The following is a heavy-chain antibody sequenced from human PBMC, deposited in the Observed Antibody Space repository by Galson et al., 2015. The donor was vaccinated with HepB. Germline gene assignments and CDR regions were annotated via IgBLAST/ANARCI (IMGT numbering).Heavy chain of an antibody. CDR2: IIPLHSTT. Sequence: SVKVSCKASGDTFSKFAFSWVRQAPGQGLEWMGGIIPLHSTTSYAQKFKGRVTNTADELTSSAYMELRSLRSEDTAVYYCAINRGIEVIPGALEDDWFDPWGQGTLVTVSS. CDR1: GDTFSKFA. CDR3: AINRGIEVIPGALEDDWFDP. D-gene: IGHD2-2*01. J-gene: IGHJ5*02. V-gene: IGHV1-69*13.